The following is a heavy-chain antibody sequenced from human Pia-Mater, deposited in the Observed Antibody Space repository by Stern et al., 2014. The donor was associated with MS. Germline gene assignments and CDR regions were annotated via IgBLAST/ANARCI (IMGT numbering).Heavy chain of an antibody. CDR2: INSVNAYT. V-gene: IGHV3-21*01. D-gene: IGHD1-26*01. CDR3: ARGSEWELLEY. Sequence: QLVQSGGGLVKPGGSLRLSCAASGFTFSSYSMIWVRQAPGTGLEWVSSINSVNAYTHYADSVKGRFTISRDNAKNSLYLQMNSLRDEDTAVYYCARGSEWELLEYWGQGALVTVSS. J-gene: IGHJ4*02. CDR1: GFTFSSYS.